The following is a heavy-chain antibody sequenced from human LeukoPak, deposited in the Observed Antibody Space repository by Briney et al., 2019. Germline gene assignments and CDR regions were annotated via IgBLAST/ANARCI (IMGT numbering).Heavy chain of an antibody. CDR2: IYYAGST. Sequence: PSETLSVTCTVAGGSISCNTYYWVWIRQPPGKGLEFIGSIYYAGSTYLNPSLKSRVTILVDAFKNQSSLKLTSVTAADTAVYSCARAWGSSGVCYFDYWGQGRLVTVSS. CDR1: GGSISCNTYY. D-gene: IGHD6-19*01. J-gene: IGHJ4*02. CDR3: ARAWGSSGVCYFDY. V-gene: IGHV4-39*01.